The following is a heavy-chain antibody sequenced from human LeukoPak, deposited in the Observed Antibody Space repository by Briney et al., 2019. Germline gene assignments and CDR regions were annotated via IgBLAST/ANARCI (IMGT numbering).Heavy chain of an antibody. V-gene: IGHV4-34*01. Sequence: SETLSLTCAVYGGSFSGYYWSWIRQSPGKGLEWIGEISHRGNTNYNPSLKSRVTISIDTSTNHFSLKLSSVTAADTAVYYCARGHPGDYWGQGTLVTVSS. J-gene: IGHJ4*02. CDR1: GGSFSGYY. CDR2: ISHRGNT. CDR3: ARGHPGDY.